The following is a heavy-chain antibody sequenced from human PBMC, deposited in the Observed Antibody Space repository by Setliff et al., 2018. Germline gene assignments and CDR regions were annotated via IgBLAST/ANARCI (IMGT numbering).Heavy chain of an antibody. J-gene: IGHJ4*02. CDR1: GYTFSTYG. Sequence: GASVKVSCKDSGYTFSTYGISWVRQAPGQRLEWMGWINGGNGNTKYSQKFQGRITITRDTSASTAYMEMSSLRSEDTAVYYCARDREYCSRTSCYIDYWGQGALVTVSS. CDR3: ARDREYCSRTSCYIDY. D-gene: IGHD2-2*02. CDR2: INGGNGNT. V-gene: IGHV1-3*01.